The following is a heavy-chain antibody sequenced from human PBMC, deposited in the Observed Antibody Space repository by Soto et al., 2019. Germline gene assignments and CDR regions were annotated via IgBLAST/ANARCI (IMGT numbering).Heavy chain of an antibody. CDR2: IYYSGST. J-gene: IGHJ5*02. D-gene: IGHD3-10*01. CDR3: ARDYMVRGVMRWFDP. V-gene: IGHV4-31*03. CDR1: GGSISSGDYY. Sequence: SETLSLTCTVSGGSISSGDYYWNWIRQHPGKGLEWIGYIYYSGSTNYNPSLKSRVTISVDKSKNQFSLKLSSVTAADTAVYYCARDYMVRGVMRWFDPWGQGTLVNVS.